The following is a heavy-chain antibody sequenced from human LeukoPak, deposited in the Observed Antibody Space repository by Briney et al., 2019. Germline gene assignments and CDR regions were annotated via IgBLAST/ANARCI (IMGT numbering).Heavy chain of an antibody. D-gene: IGHD5-12*01. CDR2: ITPNSGGT. V-gene: IGHV1-2*02. CDR3: ARDRGGYDSFDY. CDR1: GYTFTGYY. J-gene: IGHJ4*02. Sequence: ASVKVSCKASGYTFTGYYMHWVRQAPGQGLEWMGWITPNSGGTNYAQKVQGRVTMTRDTSISTAYMELSRLRSDDTAIYYCARDRGGYDSFDYWGQGTLVTVSS.